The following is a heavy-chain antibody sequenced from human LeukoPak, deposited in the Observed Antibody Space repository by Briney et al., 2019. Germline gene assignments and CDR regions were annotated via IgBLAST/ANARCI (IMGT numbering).Heavy chain of an antibody. V-gene: IGHV3-30*02. CDR3: ITEPHDYGDFTFGY. Sequence: GGSLRLSCAASGFTFSSYGMHWVRQAPGKGLEWVAFIRYDGSNKYYADSVKGRFTISRDDSTNTLSLQMSSLKAEDTALYFCITEPHDYGDFTFGYWGQGTLVTVSS. D-gene: IGHD4-17*01. CDR1: GFTFSSYG. CDR2: IRYDGSNK. J-gene: IGHJ4*02.